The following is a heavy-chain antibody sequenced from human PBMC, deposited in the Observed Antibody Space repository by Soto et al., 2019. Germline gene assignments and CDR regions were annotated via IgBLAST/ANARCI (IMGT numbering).Heavy chain of an antibody. CDR1: GFTLSSYS. CDR3: ARETGLRSSGWSYDFDF. CDR2: ISGSGVTI. V-gene: IGHV3-48*02. Sequence: EVQLVESGGGMVQPGGSLRVSCAASGFTLSSYSMHWVRQAPGKGLEWVSYISGSGVTIYYADAVKGRFTISRDNAKNSLSVQKNSLRDEDTAVYFCARETGLRSSGWSYDFDFWGQGTRVTVSS. D-gene: IGHD6-19*01. J-gene: IGHJ4*02.